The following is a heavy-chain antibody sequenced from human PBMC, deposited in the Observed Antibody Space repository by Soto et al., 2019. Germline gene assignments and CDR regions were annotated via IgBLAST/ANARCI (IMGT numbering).Heavy chain of an antibody. J-gene: IGHJ6*02. CDR3: ARHDYSNPFDPRHKYYYYYGMDV. CDR2: ISSSGSTI. Sequence: PGGSLRLSCAASGFTFSDYYMSWIRQAPGKGLERVSYISSSGSTIYYADSVKGRFTISRDNAKNSLYLQMNSLRAEDTAVYYCARHDYSNPFDPRHKYYYYYGMDVWGQGTTVTVSS. D-gene: IGHD4-4*01. V-gene: IGHV3-11*01. CDR1: GFTFSDYY.